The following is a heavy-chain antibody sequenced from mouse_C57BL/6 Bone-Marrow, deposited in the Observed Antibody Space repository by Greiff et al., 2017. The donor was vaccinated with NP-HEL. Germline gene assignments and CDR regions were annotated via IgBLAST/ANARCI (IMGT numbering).Heavy chain of an antibody. V-gene: IGHV1-19*01. D-gene: IGHD1-1*01. CDR2: INPYNGGT. Sequence: EVKLMESGPVLVKPGASVKMSCKASGYTFTDYYMNWVKQSHGKSLEWIGVINPYNGGTSYNQKFKGKATLTVDKSSSTAYMELNSRTSEDYAVDYCARDPHYGSSYWYFDVWGTGTTVTVSS. J-gene: IGHJ1*03. CDR1: GYTFTDYY. CDR3: ARDPHYGSSYWYFDV.